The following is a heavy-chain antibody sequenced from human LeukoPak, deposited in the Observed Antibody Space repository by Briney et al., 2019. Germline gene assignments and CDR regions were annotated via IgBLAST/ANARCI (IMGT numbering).Heavy chain of an antibody. D-gene: IGHD4-17*01. CDR3: AKVRSRGDQTDAFDI. CDR2: ISYDGSNK. J-gene: IGHJ3*02. Sequence: GRSLRLSCAASGFTFSSYGMHWVRLAPGKGLEWVAVISYDGSNKYYADSVKGRFTISRDNSKNTLYLQMNSLRAEDTAVYYCAKVRSRGDQTDAFDIWGQGTMVTVSS. V-gene: IGHV3-30*18. CDR1: GFTFSSYG.